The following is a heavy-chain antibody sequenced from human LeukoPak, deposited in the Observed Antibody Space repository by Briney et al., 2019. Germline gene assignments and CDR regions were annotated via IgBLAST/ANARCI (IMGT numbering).Heavy chain of an antibody. CDR2: TYYRSKWYN. V-gene: IGHV6-1*01. CDR1: GDSVSSIIAA. J-gene: IGHJ6*02. Sequence: SQTLSLTCAISGDSVSSIIAAWNWIRQSPSRGLEWLGRTYYRSKWYNDYAVSVRSRITINPDTSKNQFSLQLNSVTPEDTAVYYCTRQYSSGWSYYYGLDVWGQGTTVTVSS. D-gene: IGHD6-19*01. CDR3: TRQYSSGWSYYYGLDV.